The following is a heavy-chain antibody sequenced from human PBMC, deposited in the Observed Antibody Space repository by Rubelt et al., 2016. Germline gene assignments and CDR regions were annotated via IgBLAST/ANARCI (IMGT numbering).Heavy chain of an antibody. CDR2: IYYSGST. CDR3: ARHVSKRNAFDI. V-gene: IGHV4-59*08. Sequence: QVQLQESGPGLVKPSETLSLTCTVSGGSISSYYWSWIRQPPGKGLEWIGYIYYSGSTNYNPSLKSRVTTSVDTSKNQLSLKLRSVNAADTAVYYCARHVSKRNAFDIWGQGTMVTVSS. D-gene: IGHD5-24*01. CDR1: GGSISSYY. J-gene: IGHJ3*02.